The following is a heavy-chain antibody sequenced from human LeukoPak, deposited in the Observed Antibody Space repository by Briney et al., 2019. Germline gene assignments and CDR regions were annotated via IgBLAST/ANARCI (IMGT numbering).Heavy chain of an antibody. CDR1: GFTFSSYW. D-gene: IGHD3-22*01. CDR2: IKQGGSEK. J-gene: IGHJ4*02. Sequence: GGSLRLSCAASGFTFSSYWMRWVGQARGKGLEWVVNIKQGGSEKYYVDSVKGRFTISRDNAKNSMYLQMNSLRAEATAVYYCARERGQYYYDRSGFLDYWGQGTLVTVSS. V-gene: IGHV3-7*01. CDR3: ARERGQYYYDRSGFLDY.